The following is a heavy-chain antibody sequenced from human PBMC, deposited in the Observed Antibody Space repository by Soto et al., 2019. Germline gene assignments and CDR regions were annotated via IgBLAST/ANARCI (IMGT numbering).Heavy chain of an antibody. D-gene: IGHD3-22*01. J-gene: IGHJ6*02. CDR1: GYTFTSYG. CDR2: ISAYNGNT. V-gene: IGHV1-18*01. Sequence: ASVKVSCKASGYTFTSYGISWVRQAPGQGLEWMGWISAYNGNTNYAQKLQGRVTMTTDTSTSTAYMELRSLRSDDTAVYYCARDFGYYDSSGPPTTHYYYYYGMDVWGQGTTVTVSS. CDR3: ARDFGYYDSSGPPTTHYYYYYGMDV.